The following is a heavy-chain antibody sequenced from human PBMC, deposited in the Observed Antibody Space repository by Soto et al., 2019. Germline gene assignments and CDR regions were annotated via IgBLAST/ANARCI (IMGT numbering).Heavy chain of an antibody. D-gene: IGHD7-27*01. CDR2: IKPDGSEK. J-gene: IGHJ5*02. Sequence: EVQLVESGGGLVQPGGSLRLSCEASGLTFSTYRMSWVRQAPGKGLEWVAIIKPDGSEKYYVDSVKGRFTISRDNAKNSLYLQINSLRAEDTAVYSCARYSTTWGWLDPWGQGTLVTVS. CDR1: GLTFSTYR. V-gene: IGHV3-7*01. CDR3: ARYSTTWGWLDP.